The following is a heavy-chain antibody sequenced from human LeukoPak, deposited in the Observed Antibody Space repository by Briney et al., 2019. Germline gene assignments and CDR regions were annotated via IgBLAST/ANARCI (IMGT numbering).Heavy chain of an antibody. CDR2: IIPIFGTA. V-gene: IGHV1-69*13. Sequence: SVKVSCKASGGTFSSYAISWVRQAPGQGLEWMGGIIPIFGTANYAQKFQGRVTITADESTSTAYMELSSLRSEDTAVYYCAREGAPLGLRLGEFYYWGQGTLVTVSS. D-gene: IGHD3-16*01. CDR3: AREGAPLGLRLGEFYY. CDR1: GGTFSSYA. J-gene: IGHJ4*02.